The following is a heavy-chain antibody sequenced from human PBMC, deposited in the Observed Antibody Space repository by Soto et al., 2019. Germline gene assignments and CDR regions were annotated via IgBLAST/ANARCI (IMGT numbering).Heavy chain of an antibody. D-gene: IGHD1-7*01. V-gene: IGHV5-51*01. Sequence: PGESLKISCRGSGYSFSTYWIAWVRQMPWKGLEWMGIIYPGDSDTRYSPSFQGQVTISADKSISTAYLQWSSLKASDTAMYYCAGTGTTAYYYGMDVWGQGTTVTVSS. J-gene: IGHJ6*02. CDR1: GYSFSTYW. CDR3: AGTGTTAYYYGMDV. CDR2: IYPGDSDT.